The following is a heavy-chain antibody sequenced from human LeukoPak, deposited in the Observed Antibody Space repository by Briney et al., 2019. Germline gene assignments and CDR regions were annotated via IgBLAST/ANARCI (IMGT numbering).Heavy chain of an antibody. D-gene: IGHD2-8*01. J-gene: IGHJ5*02. CDR1: GGSISSSSYY. V-gene: IGHV4-39*07. Sequence: PSETLSLTCTVSGGSISSSSYYWGWIRQPPGKGLEWIGSIYYSGSTYYNPSLKSRVTISVDTSKNQFSLKLSSVTAADTAVYYCARLMGTRFDPWGQGTLVTVSS. CDR3: ARLMGTRFDP. CDR2: IYYSGST.